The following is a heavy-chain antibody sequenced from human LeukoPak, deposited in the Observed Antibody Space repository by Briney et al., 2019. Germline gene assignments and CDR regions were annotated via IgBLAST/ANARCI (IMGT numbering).Heavy chain of an antibody. CDR2: INPSGGST. J-gene: IGHJ3*02. CDR1: GYTFTSYY. Sequence: ASVKVSCKASGYTFTSYYKHWVRQAPGQGLEWMGIINPSGGSTSYAQKFQGRVTMTRDTSTSTVYMELSSLRSEDTAVYYCARDSNGDAFDIWGQGTMVTVPS. CDR3: ARDSNGDAFDI. D-gene: IGHD2/OR15-2a*01. V-gene: IGHV1-46*01.